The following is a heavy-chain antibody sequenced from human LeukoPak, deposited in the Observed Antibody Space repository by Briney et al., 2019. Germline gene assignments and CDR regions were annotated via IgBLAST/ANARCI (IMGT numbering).Heavy chain of an antibody. CDR2: IRYDGSNK. J-gene: IGHJ5*02. Sequence: GGSLRLSCAASGFTFSSYGMHWVRQAPGKGLEWVAFIRYDGSNKYYADSVKGRFTISRDNSKNTLYLQMNSLRAEDTAVYYCAKVKGRSSGWYDNWFDPWGQGTLVTVSS. V-gene: IGHV3-30*02. D-gene: IGHD6-19*01. CDR3: AKVKGRSSGWYDNWFDP. CDR1: GFTFSSYG.